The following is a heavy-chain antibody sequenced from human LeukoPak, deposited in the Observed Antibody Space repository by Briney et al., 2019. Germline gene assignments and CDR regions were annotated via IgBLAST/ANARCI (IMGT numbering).Heavy chain of an antibody. CDR2: IKQDGSEK. CDR1: GFTFSNYW. D-gene: IGHD6-13*01. Sequence: GGSLRLSCAASGFTFSNYWMNWVRQAPGKGLEWVAYIKQDGSEKYYVDSVKGRFTISRDNTQNSLFLQMNSLRAEDTATYYCARVGSSWDLLDYWGQGTLVTVS. V-gene: IGHV3-7*01. J-gene: IGHJ4*02. CDR3: ARVGSSWDLLDY.